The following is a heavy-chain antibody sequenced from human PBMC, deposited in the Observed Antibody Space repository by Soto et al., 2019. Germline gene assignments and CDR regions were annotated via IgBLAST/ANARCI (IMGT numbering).Heavy chain of an antibody. CDR3: AKRPASIITFDY. J-gene: IGHJ4*02. CDR1: GFTFSNYA. D-gene: IGHD2-2*01. Sequence: EVQLLDSGGGLVQPGGSLRLSCAASGFTFSNYAMSWVRQAPGKGLEWVSTISGNGGSTCYADSVKGRFTISRENSKNMLFLQINSLRDDDSAVYYCAKRPASIITFDYWGQGTPVTVSS. V-gene: IGHV3-23*01. CDR2: ISGNGGST.